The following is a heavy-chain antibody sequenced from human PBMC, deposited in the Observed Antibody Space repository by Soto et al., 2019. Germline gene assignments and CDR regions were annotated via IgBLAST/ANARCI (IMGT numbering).Heavy chain of an antibody. D-gene: IGHD6-13*01. V-gene: IGHV1-18*01. Sequence: QVQLVQSGAEVKKPGASVKVSRKASGYTFTSYGISWVRQAPGQGLEWMGWISAYNGNTKYVQKFQGRVTMTTDTSTSTGYMELRSLRSDDTAVYYCARDAAAGLNDYWGQGTLVTVSS. CDR1: GYTFTSYG. CDR3: ARDAAAGLNDY. CDR2: ISAYNGNT. J-gene: IGHJ4*02.